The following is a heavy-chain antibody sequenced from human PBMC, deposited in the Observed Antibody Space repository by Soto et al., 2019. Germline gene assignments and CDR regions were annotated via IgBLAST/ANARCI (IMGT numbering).Heavy chain of an antibody. J-gene: IGHJ5*01. D-gene: IGHD2-2*01. Sequence: ASVKVSCKASGYTSADFGISWVRHAPGQGLEWMGWVSGNNGASNPAPKVQGRITMTLDTSTGVSYMALRSLRSDDTAIYYCVRDQKYFRVNGNWFDSWGQGTLVTVS. CDR1: GYTSADFG. CDR2: VSGNNGAS. V-gene: IGHV1-18*04. CDR3: VRDQKYFRVNGNWFDS.